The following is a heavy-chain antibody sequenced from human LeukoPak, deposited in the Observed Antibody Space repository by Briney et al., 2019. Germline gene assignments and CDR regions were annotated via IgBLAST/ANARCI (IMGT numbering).Heavy chain of an antibody. CDR3: ARDRCSVTRCLHGPDY. CDR2: IYHSESS. D-gene: IGHD2-2*01. J-gene: IGHJ4*02. CDR1: GYSISSGYS. V-gene: IGHV4-38-2*02. Sequence: PSETLSLTCAVSGYSISSGYSWGWIRQPPGKGLEWIGNIYHSESSYYNPSLKSRVTMSVDMSKNQCSLKLSSVTAADTAVYYCARDRCSVTRCLHGPDYWGQGTLVTVSS.